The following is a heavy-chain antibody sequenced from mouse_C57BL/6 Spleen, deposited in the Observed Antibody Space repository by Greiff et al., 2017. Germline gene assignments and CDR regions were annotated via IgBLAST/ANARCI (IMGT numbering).Heavy chain of an antibody. D-gene: IGHD1-1*01. CDR2: IYPSDSET. J-gene: IGHJ3*01. CDR1: GYTFTSYW. V-gene: IGHV1-61*01. CDR3: ARITTVVAPRWAD. Sequence: QVQLQQPGAELVRPGSSVKLSCKASGYTFTSYWMDWVKQRPGQGLEWIGNIYPSDSETHYNQKFKDKATLTVDKSSSTAYMQLSSLTSEDSAVYYCARITTVVAPRWADWGQGTLVTVSA.